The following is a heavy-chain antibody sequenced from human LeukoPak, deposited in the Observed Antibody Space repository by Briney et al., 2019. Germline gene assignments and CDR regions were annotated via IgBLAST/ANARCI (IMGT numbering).Heavy chain of an antibody. CDR2: INPNSGGT. J-gene: IGHJ4*02. CDR1: GYTFTGYY. Sequence: GASVKVSCKASGYTFTGYYMHWVRQAPGQGLEWMGWINPNSGGTNYAQKFQGRVTMTRDTSISTAYMELSRLRSDDTAVYYCAGGDPRIMVRGVPLGAYFDYWGQGTLVTVSS. D-gene: IGHD3-10*01. V-gene: IGHV1-2*02. CDR3: AGGDPRIMVRGVPLGAYFDY.